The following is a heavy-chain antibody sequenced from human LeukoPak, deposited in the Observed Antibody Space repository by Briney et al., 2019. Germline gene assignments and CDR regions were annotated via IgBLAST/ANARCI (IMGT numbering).Heavy chain of an antibody. CDR2: INTNSGGT. D-gene: IGHD3-3*01. CDR1: GYTFTGCY. Sequence: ASVTVSCNCSGYTFTGCYMHWVRQPPAPGLEWMGWINTNSGGTNYEQKFQGRVSMTRDTSISKAYLDLRRLRTDDTAVYYCARDGRFYYMDVWGKGTTVTVSS. V-gene: IGHV1-2*02. CDR3: ARDGRFYYMDV. J-gene: IGHJ6*03.